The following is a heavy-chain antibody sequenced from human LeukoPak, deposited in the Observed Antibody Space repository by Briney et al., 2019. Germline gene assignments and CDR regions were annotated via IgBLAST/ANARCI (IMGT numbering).Heavy chain of an antibody. CDR1: GFTFSSYA. Sequence: GGSLRLSCAASGFTFSSYAMSWVRQAPGKGLEWVSAISGSGGSTYYADSVKGRLTISRDNSKNTLYLQMNSLRAEDTAVYYCAKGGSLYYYGSGSPFYWGQGTLVTVSS. CDR2: ISGSGGST. J-gene: IGHJ4*02. V-gene: IGHV3-23*01. CDR3: AKGGSLYYYGSGSPFY. D-gene: IGHD3-10*01.